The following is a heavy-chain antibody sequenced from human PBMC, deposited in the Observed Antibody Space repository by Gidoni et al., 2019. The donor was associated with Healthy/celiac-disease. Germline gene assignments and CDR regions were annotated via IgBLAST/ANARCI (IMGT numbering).Heavy chain of an antibody. V-gene: IGHV1-69*04. CDR1: GGTFRSYA. CDR3: AKGLRSPQATISYYYGMDV. D-gene: IGHD1-26*01. Sequence: QVQLVQSGAEVKKPGSSVKVSFKASGGTFRSYAISWVRQAPGQGLEWMGRIITILGIANYAQKFQGRVTITADKSTSTAYMELSSLRSEDTAVYYCAKGLRSPQATISYYYGMDVWGQGTTVTVSS. CDR2: IITILGIA. J-gene: IGHJ6*02.